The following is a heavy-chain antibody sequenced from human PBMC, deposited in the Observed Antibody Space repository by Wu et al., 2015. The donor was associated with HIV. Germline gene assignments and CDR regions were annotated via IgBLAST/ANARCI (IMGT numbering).Heavy chain of an antibody. CDR1: GYSFVRYS. Sequence: QVQLVQSGGEVKKPGASVKVSCKASGYSFVRYSLNWVRQAPGQGLEWMGWIGVSNGNTIYAQKFQGRVTITRDESTSTAYMELKSPTSEDTATYYCARRLVLAGSASDLWGQGTMVTVSS. CDR2: IGVSNGNT. V-gene: IGHV1-18*01. J-gene: IGHJ3*01. D-gene: IGHD3-9*01. CDR3: ARRLVLAGSASDL.